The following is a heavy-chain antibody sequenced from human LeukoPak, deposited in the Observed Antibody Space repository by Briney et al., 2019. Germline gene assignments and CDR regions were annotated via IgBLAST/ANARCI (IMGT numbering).Heavy chain of an antibody. Sequence: SETLSLTCTVSGGSISSYYWSWIRQPAGKGLEWIGRIYTSGSTNYNPSLKSRVTISVDKSKNQFSLKLSSVTAADTAVYYCARLRSSWDRSFDYWGQRTLVTVSS. CDR1: GGSISSYY. V-gene: IGHV4-4*07. CDR3: ARLRSSWDRSFDY. D-gene: IGHD6-13*01. J-gene: IGHJ4*02. CDR2: IYTSGST.